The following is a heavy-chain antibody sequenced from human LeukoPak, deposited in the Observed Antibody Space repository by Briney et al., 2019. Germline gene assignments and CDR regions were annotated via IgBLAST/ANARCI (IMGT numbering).Heavy chain of an antibody. J-gene: IGHJ4*02. CDR3: VRRFDY. CDR2: INPGGSAK. V-gene: IGHV3-7*01. CDR1: GFTFRTYW. Sequence: GGSLRLSCAASGFTFRTYWMAWLRQAPGKGLEWVASINPGGSAKYYVDSVKGRFTISRDDAKTSLYLQMNSLRAEDTAVYYCVRRFDYWGQGNLVTVSS.